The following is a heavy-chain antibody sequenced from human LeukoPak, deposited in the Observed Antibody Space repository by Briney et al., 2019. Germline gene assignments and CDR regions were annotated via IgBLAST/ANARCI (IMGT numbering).Heavy chain of an antibody. CDR1: GVSVSSYY. J-gene: IGHJ4*02. Sequence: SETLSLTCTVSGVSVSSYYWSWIRQSPGKGLEWIGYLSDSGDTNYNPSLKGRVTISVDTSKNQFSLKLSSVTAADTAVYYCARGGYTYGPQGFDYWGQGTLVTVSS. CDR2: LSDSGDT. CDR3: ARGGYTYGPQGFDY. D-gene: IGHD5-18*01. V-gene: IGHV4-59*08.